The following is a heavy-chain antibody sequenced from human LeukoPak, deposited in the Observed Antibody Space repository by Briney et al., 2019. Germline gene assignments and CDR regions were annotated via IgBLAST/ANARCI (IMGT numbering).Heavy chain of an antibody. Sequence: SVKVSCKASGGTFSSYAISWVRQAPGQGLEWMEGIIPIFGTANYAQKFQGRVTITTDESTSTAYMELSSLRSEDTAVYYCARSSFGGAAYYYYYMDVWGKGTTVTVSS. CDR2: IIPIFGTA. V-gene: IGHV1-69*05. CDR1: GGTFSSYA. CDR3: ARSSFGGAAYYYYYMDV. J-gene: IGHJ6*03. D-gene: IGHD3-16*01.